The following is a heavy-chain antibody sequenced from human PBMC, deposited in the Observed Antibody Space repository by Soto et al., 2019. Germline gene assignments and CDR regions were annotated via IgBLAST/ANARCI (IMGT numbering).Heavy chain of an antibody. CDR3: AGRSGEGWFDP. CDR1: GGSVSSGSHY. V-gene: IGHV4-61*01. D-gene: IGHD2-15*01. J-gene: IGHJ5*02. Sequence: QVQLQESGPGLVKPSETLSLSCSVSGGSVSSGSHYWSWIRQPPGKGLEWIGFIYDSGSTHYNPSLKSQVTISLNTSKNQFSLKLSSVTAADTAVYYCAGRSGEGWFDPWGQGTLVTVSS. CDR2: IYDSGST.